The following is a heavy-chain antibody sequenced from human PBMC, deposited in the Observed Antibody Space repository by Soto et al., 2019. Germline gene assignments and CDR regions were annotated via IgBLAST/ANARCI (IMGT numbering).Heavy chain of an antibody. D-gene: IGHD5-18*01. Sequence: QVQLVESGGGVVQPGRSLRLSCAASGFTFSSYAMHWVRQAPGKGLEWVAVISYDGSNKYYADSVKGRFTISRDNSKNTLYLQMNSLRADDTAVYYCARDPLWGTAMVLWYFDLWGRGNLVTVSS. V-gene: IGHV3-30-3*01. CDR2: ISYDGSNK. CDR3: ARDPLWGTAMVLWYFDL. J-gene: IGHJ2*01. CDR1: GFTFSSYA.